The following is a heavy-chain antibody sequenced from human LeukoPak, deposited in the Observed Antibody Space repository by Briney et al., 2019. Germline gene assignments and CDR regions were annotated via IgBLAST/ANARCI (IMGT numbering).Heavy chain of an antibody. J-gene: IGHJ3*02. CDR1: GFTFSTYF. V-gene: IGHV3-30-3*01. CDR2: IACDGSHT. CDR3: ARERQDTILHSGAFDI. Sequence: QPGRSLRLSCAASGFTFSTYFMHWVRQAPGKGLEWVADIACDGSHTFYVESVKGRFTISRDNSKNTLYLQMNSLRAEDTAVYFCARERQDTILHSGAFDIWGQGTMVTVSS. D-gene: IGHD2-21*01.